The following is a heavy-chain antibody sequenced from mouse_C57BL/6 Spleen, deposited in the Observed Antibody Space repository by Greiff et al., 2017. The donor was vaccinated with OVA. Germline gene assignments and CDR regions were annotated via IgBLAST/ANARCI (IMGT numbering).Heavy chain of an antibody. Sequence: DVQLVVSGGGLVQPKGSLKLSCAASGFSFYTYAMYSVRQAPGKGLEWVARISSKSNNYATYYADSVKDRFTISRDDSVSMLYLQKNNLKSEDTAKDYCVRQVTTVGATEYDMDYWGQGPSVTVAS. CDR3: VRQVTTVGATEYDMDY. CDR1: GFSFYTYA. V-gene: IGHV10-1*01. J-gene: IGHJ4*01. D-gene: IGHD1-1*01. CDR2: ISSKSNNYAT.